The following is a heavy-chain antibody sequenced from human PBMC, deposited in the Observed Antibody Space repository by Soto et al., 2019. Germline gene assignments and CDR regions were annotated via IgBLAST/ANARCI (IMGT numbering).Heavy chain of an antibody. Sequence: HPGGSLRLSCAASVFSFSSYAMSWVRQAPGKGLEWVSTISYSGTMTYYADSVKGRFTISRDNSKNTLYLQMTRLRDEDTAVYYCAKDPTVSLRGSDYWGQGNLVTVSS. CDR2: ISYSGTMT. D-gene: IGHD4-17*01. CDR3: AKDPTVSLRGSDY. CDR1: VFSFSSYA. J-gene: IGHJ4*02. V-gene: IGHV3-23*01.